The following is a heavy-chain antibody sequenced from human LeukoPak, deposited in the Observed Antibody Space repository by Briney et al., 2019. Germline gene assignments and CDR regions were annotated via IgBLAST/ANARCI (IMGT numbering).Heavy chain of an antibody. D-gene: IGHD3-22*01. V-gene: IGHV3-64*04. J-gene: IGHJ4*02. CDR3: AKEGQQKHYYDSSGYYFH. CDR2: ISSNGGST. Sequence: GGSLRLSCSASGFTFSSYAMHWVRQAPGKGLEYVSAISSNGGSTYYADSVKGRFTISRDNSKNTLYLQMNSLRAEDTAVYYCAKEGQQKHYYDSSGYYFHWGQGTLVTVSS. CDR1: GFTFSSYA.